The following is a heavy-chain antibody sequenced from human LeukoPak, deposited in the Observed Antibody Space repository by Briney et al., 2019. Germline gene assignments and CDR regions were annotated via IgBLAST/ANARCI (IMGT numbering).Heavy chain of an antibody. Sequence: PGGSLRLSCAASGFTFSSYTMHWVRQAPGKGLEWVAVISYDGNNKYYADSVKGRFTISRDNSKNTLYLQMNSLRPEDTAMYYCVREGVTVTGFDYWGQGTLVTVSS. CDR3: VREGVTVTGFDY. CDR1: GFTFSSYT. D-gene: IGHD4-11*01. J-gene: IGHJ4*02. V-gene: IGHV3-30-3*01. CDR2: ISYDGNNK.